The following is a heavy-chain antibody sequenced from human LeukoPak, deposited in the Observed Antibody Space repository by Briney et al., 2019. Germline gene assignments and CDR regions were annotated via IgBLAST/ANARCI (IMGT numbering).Heavy chain of an antibody. CDR1: GSTVTSYY. CDR3: ARDETGNDCFDP. Sequence: ASEKVSCTAAGSTVTSYYMHWGGQAPGQGLGRMGIINTSDGSGSTSYAQKSQGRVTMTTDTSTSTVYSELSSLRSEGTAVYFCARDETGNDCFDPWGQGTLVTVSS. V-gene: IGHV1-46*01. D-gene: IGHD5-12*01. J-gene: IGHJ5*02. CDR2: INTSDGSGST.